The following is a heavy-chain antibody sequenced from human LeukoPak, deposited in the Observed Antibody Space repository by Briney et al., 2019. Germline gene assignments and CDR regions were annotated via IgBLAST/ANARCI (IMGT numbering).Heavy chain of an antibody. J-gene: IGHJ6*03. CDR1: GGSFSGHY. Sequence: SETLSLTCAVYGGSFSGHYWSWIRQPPGKGPEWIGEINHSGSTNYNPSLKSRVTISVDTSKNQFSLKLSSVTAADTAVYYCARRIHPAYMDVWGKGTTVTVSS. CDR3: ARRIHPAYMDV. CDR2: INHSGST. V-gene: IGHV4-34*01. D-gene: IGHD2-15*01.